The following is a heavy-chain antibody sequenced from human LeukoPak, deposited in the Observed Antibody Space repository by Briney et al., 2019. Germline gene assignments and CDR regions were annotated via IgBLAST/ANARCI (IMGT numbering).Heavy chain of an antibody. CDR2: ISSSGSTI. J-gene: IGHJ4*02. CDR3: ARDWEGSGWYGY. CDR1: GFTFSSYE. Sequence: GSLRLSCAASGFTFSSYEMNWVRQAPGKGLEWVSYISSSGSTIYYADSVKGRFTISRGNSKNTLYLQMNSLRAEDTAVYYCARDWEGSGWYGYWGQGTLVTVSS. V-gene: IGHV3-48*03. D-gene: IGHD6-19*01.